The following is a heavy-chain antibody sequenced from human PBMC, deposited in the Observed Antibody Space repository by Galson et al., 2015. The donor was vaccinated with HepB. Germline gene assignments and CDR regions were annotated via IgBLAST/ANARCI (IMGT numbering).Heavy chain of an antibody. CDR1: GYIFTGYY. Sequence: SVKVSCKASGYIFTGYYMHWVRQAPGQGPEWVGRINPDGGVTNYAQRVQGRVTMTRDTSISTVYLDLSGLRSDDTAVYYCARGGNLAAAGNLLDYWGQGAQVTVSS. CDR3: ARGGNLAAAGNLLDY. V-gene: IGHV1-2*06. CDR2: INPDGGVT. D-gene: IGHD6-13*01. J-gene: IGHJ4*02.